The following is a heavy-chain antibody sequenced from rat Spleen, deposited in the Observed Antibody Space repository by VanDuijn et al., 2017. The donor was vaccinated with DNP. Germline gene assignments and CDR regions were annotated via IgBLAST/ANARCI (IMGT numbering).Heavy chain of an antibody. D-gene: IGHD1-1*01. J-gene: IGHJ1*01. CDR3: TTGYYSGYWYFDF. Sequence: EVQLVESGGGSVQPGRSLKLSCAASGFTFSDYYMAWVRQAPTKGLEWVAYTNYAGGSTYYRDSVKGRFTISRDNAKSSLYLQMDSLRSEDTATYYCTTGYYSGYWYFDFWGPGTMVTVSS. CDR2: TNYAGGST. CDR1: GFTFSDYY. V-gene: IGHV5-20*01.